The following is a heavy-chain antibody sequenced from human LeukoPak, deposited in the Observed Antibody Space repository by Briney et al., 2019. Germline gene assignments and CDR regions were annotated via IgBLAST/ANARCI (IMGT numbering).Heavy chain of an antibody. CDR3: ARLSPAGTDY. V-gene: IGHV4-39*01. D-gene: IGHD6-13*01. Sequence: SETLSLTCTVSGGSISSSSYYWGSIRQPPGKGLEWIGSIYYSGSTYYNPSLKSRVTISVDTSKNQFSLKLSSVTAADMAVYYCARLSPAGTDYWGQGSLVSVSS. J-gene: IGHJ4*02. CDR1: GGSISSSSYY. CDR2: IYYSGST.